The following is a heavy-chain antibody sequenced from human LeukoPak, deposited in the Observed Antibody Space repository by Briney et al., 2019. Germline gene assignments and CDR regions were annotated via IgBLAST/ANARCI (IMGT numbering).Heavy chain of an antibody. CDR1: GGSFSGYY. CDR3: ARDIPYDILTGDNMFDY. J-gene: IGHJ4*02. D-gene: IGHD3-9*01. Sequence: SETLSLTCAVYGGSFSGYYWSWIRQPPGKGLEWIGEINHSGSTNYNPSLKSRVTISVDTSKNQFSLKLSSVTVVDTAVYYCARDIPYDILTGDNMFDYWGQGTLVTVSS. V-gene: IGHV4-34*01. CDR2: INHSGST.